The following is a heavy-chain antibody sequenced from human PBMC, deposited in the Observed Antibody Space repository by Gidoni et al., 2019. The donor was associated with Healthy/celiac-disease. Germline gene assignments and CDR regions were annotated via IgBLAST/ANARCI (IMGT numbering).Heavy chain of an antibody. CDR3: AKVAGYLSGAFDI. D-gene: IGHD5-18*01. J-gene: IGHJ3*02. CDR2: ISWKSGSI. CDR1: GFTFDDYA. V-gene: IGHV3-9*01. Sequence: EVQLVESGGGLVQPGRSLRLSCAASGFTFDDYAMHWVRQAPGKGLEWVSGISWKSGSIGYADSVKGRFTISRDNAKNSLYLQMNSLRAEDTALYYCAKVAGYLSGAFDIWGQGTMVTVSS.